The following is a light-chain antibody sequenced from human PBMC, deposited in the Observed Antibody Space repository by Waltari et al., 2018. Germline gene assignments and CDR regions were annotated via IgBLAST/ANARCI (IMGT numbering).Light chain of an antibody. CDR2: GAS. CDR1: QSVSRF. V-gene: IGKV3-20*01. Sequence: EIVLTQSPGTLSLSPGERGPLSCRASQSVSRFLAWYQQKPGQAPRLPIYGASTRATGIPDRFSGSGSGTDFSLTISRLEPEDFAVYYCQKYDRLPATFGQGTKVEIK. J-gene: IGKJ1*01. CDR3: QKYDRLPAT.